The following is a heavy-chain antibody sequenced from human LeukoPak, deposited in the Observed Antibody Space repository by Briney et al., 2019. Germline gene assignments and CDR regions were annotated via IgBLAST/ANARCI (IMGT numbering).Heavy chain of an antibody. CDR2: ISGSGGST. V-gene: IGHV3-23*01. D-gene: IGHD7-27*01. J-gene: IGHJ4*02. CDR3: AKDGLGIGDYFDY. CDR1: GFTFSSYA. Sequence: QAGGSLRLSCAASGFTFSSYAMSWVRQAPGKGLEWVSAISGSGGSTYYADSVKGRFTISRDNSKNTLYLQMNSLRAEDTAVYYCAKDGLGIGDYFDYWGQGTLVTVSS.